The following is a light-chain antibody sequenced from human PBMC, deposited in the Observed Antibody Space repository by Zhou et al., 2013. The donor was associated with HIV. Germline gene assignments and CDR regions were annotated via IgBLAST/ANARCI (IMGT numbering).Light chain of an antibody. CDR1: QDINKY. Sequence: DIQMTQSPSSLSASVGDRVTITCRASQDINKYVAWFQQRPGKAPKSLIYAAATLQSGVPSKFSGSGTGTDFTLTINSLQPEDFATYYCQQYLSWPPTFGLGDRPREQT. J-gene: IGKJ2*01. V-gene: IGKV1-16*02. CDR2: AAA. CDR3: QQYLSWPPT.